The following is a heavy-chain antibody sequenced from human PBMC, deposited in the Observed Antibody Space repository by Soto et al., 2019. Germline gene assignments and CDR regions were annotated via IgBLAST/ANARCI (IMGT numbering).Heavy chain of an antibody. CDR1: GYTFTSYG. V-gene: IGHV1-18*01. D-gene: IGHD3-9*01. Sequence: ASVKVCCKASGYTFTSYGISWVRQAPGQGLEWMGWISAYNGNTNYAQKLQGRVTMTTDTSTTTAYMELRSLRSDDTAVYYCAREIRISRISSSSPLDYWGQGTLVTVSS. J-gene: IGHJ4*02. CDR2: ISAYNGNT. CDR3: AREIRISRISSSSPLDY.